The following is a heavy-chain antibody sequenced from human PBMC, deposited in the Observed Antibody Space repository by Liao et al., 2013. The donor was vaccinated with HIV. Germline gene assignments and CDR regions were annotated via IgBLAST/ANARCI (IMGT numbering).Heavy chain of an antibody. CDR2: MSTSGTS. CDR1: GGSISSYL. Sequence: QVQLQESGPGLVKPSETLSLTCTVSGGSISSYLWTWIRQPAGKGLEWLGRMSTSGTSNYNPSLKSRVTMSVDTSKNQFSLKLTSVTAADTAVYYCAIRAATWESWGQGTLVTVSS. J-gene: IGHJ4*02. V-gene: IGHV4-4*07. D-gene: IGHD1-26*01. CDR3: AIRAATWES.